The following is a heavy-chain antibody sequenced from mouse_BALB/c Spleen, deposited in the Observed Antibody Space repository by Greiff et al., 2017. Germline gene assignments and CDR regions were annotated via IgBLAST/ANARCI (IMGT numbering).Heavy chain of an antibody. CDR3: ARGVLDY. Sequence: VQGVESGAELVRPGTSVKVSCKASGYAFTNYLIEWVKQRPGQGLEWIGVINPGSGGTNYNEKFKGKATLTADKSSSTAYMQLSSLTSDDSAVYFCARGVLDYWGQGTTLTVSS. J-gene: IGHJ2*01. CDR1: GYAFTNYL. V-gene: IGHV1-54*01. CDR2: INPGSGGT.